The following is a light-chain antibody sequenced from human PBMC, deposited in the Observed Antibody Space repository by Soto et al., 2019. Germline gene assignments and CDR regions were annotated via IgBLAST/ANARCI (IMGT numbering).Light chain of an antibody. V-gene: IGKV3-11*01. CDR3: QQRSDWPPIT. CDR1: QSVRSH. J-gene: IGKJ5*01. Sequence: DTVLTQSPATLSLSPGETATLSCRASQSVRSHLAWYQQRPGQPPRLLIYDASYRATGVPLRFSGSGSGTEFTLTTSSLESGDSAIYYCQQRSDWPPITFGQGTRLEIK. CDR2: DAS.